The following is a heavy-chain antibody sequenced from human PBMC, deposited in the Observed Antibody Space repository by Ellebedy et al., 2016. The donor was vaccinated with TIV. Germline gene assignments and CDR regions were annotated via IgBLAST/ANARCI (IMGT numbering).Heavy chain of an antibody. Sequence: GESLKISCAASGFTFTSYSMNWVRQAPGKGLEWVSSISSTGYYIYYVDSVKGRFTISRDDASNSLFLQMNSLRADDTAVNYCARSGEHDSWGQGTLVTVSS. V-gene: IGHV3-21*01. D-gene: IGHD1-26*01. CDR1: GFTFTSYS. CDR2: ISSTGYYI. CDR3: ARSGEHDS. J-gene: IGHJ4*02.